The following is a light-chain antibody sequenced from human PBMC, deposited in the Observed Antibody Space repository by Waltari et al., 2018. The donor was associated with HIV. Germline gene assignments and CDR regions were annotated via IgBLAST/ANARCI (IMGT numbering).Light chain of an antibody. Sequence: QPALTQPPSASGSPGQSVTTSCTGTSRDIGTYTYVSWYQQHPGRAPNSLIYEANKRPSGVPDRFSGSKSANTASLTVSGLQVADEADYYCSSYAGNNTYVFGTGTTLTV. CDR2: EAN. V-gene: IGLV2-8*01. J-gene: IGLJ1*01. CDR1: SRDIGTYTY. CDR3: SSYAGNNTYV.